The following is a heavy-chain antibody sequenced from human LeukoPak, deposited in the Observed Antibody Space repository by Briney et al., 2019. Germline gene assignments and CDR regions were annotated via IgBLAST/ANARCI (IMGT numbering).Heavy chain of an antibody. V-gene: IGHV4-30-2*01. CDR2: IYHSGST. CDR1: GGSISSGGYS. J-gene: IGHJ6*02. CDR3: ARDLFVGHYYYGMDV. Sequence: PSETLSLTCAVSGGSISSGGYSWSWIRQPPGKGLEWIGYIYHSGSTYYNPSLKSRVTISVDRSKNQFSLKLSSVTAADTAVYYCARDLFVGHYYYGMDVWGQGTTVTVSS.